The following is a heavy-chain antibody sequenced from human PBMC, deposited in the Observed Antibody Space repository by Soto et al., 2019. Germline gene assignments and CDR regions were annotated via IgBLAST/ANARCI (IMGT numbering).Heavy chain of an antibody. CDR1: GYTFTSYG. CDR3: ARQYDILTGYYLEVGY. J-gene: IGHJ4*02. Sequence: QVQLVQSGAEVKKPGASVKVSCKASGYTFTSYGISWVRQAPGQGLEWMGWINAYSGNTDYAQKLQGRVTMTTDTSTSTAYMELRSLRSDDTAVYHCARQYDILTGYYLEVGYWGQGTLVTVSS. D-gene: IGHD3-9*01. V-gene: IGHV1-18*01. CDR2: INAYSGNT.